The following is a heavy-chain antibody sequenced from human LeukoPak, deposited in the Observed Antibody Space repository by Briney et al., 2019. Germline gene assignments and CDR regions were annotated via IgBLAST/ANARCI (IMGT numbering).Heavy chain of an antibody. V-gene: IGHV3-23*01. CDR3: AKDRISIVGATTGFDY. Sequence: SGGSLRLSCAASGFTFDDYGMSWVRQAPGKGLEWVSAISGSGGSTYYADSVKGRFTISRDNSKNTLYLQMNSLRAEDTAVYYCAKDRISIVGATTGFDYWGQGTLVTVSS. CDR1: GFTFDDYG. CDR2: ISGSGGST. J-gene: IGHJ4*02. D-gene: IGHD1-26*01.